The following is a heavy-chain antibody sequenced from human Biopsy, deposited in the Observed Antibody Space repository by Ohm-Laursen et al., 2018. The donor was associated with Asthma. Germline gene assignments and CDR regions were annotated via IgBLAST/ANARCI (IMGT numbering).Heavy chain of an antibody. J-gene: IGHJ3*01. D-gene: IGHD3-9*01. CDR2: VNTGNGDT. CDR3: ARTYYDFLTGQIKDVFGV. CDR1: GYNFISFA. Sequence: SVKVSCKASGYNFISFAIHWVRQAPGQRLAWMGWVNTGNGDTKYSQKFQGRVTITRDTSASTAYMELRSLRSEDTATYYCARTYYDFLTGQIKDVFGVWGQGTMVTVSS. V-gene: IGHV1-3*04.